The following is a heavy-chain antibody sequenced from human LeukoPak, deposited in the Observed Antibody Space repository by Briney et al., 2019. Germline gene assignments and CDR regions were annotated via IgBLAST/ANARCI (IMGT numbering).Heavy chain of an antibody. Sequence: GRSLRLSCAASGFTFDDYAMPWVRQAPGKGLEWVSGISWNSGTIVYADSVKGRFTISRDNAKNSLDLQMTSMRTEDTAMYHCAKDIGYKILTGSKGMDVRGQGTTVTVSS. CDR1: GFTFDDYA. J-gene: IGHJ6*02. D-gene: IGHD3-9*01. V-gene: IGHV3-9*01. CDR2: ISWNSGTI. CDR3: AKDIGYKILTGSKGMDV.